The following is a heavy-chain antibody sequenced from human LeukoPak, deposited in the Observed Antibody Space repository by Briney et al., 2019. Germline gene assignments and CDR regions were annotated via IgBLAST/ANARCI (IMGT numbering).Heavy chain of an antibody. Sequence: GGSLRLSCAASGFTFSSYAMSWVRQAPGKGLEWVSLISWDGGSTYYADSVKGRFTISRDNSKNSLYLQMNSLRAEDTALYYCAKDPSAGWPTEYYYYYYYMDVWGKGTTVTVSS. CDR2: ISWDGGST. CDR1: GFTFSSYA. D-gene: IGHD6-19*01. CDR3: AKDPSAGWPTEYYYYYYYMDV. V-gene: IGHV3-43D*03. J-gene: IGHJ6*03.